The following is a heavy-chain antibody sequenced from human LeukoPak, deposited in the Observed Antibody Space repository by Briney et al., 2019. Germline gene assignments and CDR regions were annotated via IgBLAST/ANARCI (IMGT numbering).Heavy chain of an antibody. CDR1: GYTFTSYD. D-gene: IGHD6-19*01. CDR2: MNPNSGNT. J-gene: IGHJ3*02. CDR3: ARGAVAVTDAFDI. V-gene: IGHV1-8*01. Sequence: ASVKVSCKGSGYTFTSYDINWVRQATGQGLEWMGWMNPNSGNTGYAQKFQGRVTMTRNTSISTAYMELSSLRSEDTAVYYCARGAVAVTDAFDIWGQGTMVTVSS.